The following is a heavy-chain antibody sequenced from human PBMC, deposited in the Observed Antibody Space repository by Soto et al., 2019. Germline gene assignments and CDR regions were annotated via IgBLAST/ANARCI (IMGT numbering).Heavy chain of an antibody. CDR1: GFSFSSYA. D-gene: IGHD4-4*01. J-gene: IGHJ4*02. Sequence: GGSLRLSCEASGFSFSSYAMIWVRQAPGKGLEWVSVISGSGGSSYFADSVKGRFTISRDNSKNMLYLEVSSLRAEDTAIYFCAKGSIEYSAAIDYWGQGTLVTVSS. V-gene: IGHV3-23*01. CDR2: ISGSGGSS. CDR3: AKGSIEYSAAIDY.